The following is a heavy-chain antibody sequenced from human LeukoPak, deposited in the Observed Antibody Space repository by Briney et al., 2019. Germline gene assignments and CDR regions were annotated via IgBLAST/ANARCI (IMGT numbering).Heavy chain of an antibody. D-gene: IGHD3-9*01. V-gene: IGHV4-4*07. CDR3: ARVRRGYDILTGYSPGDAFDI. Sequence: PSETLSLTCAVSGDSITSYYWSWIRQPAGKGLEWIGRIYTSGSTNYNPSLKSRVTISVDTSKNQFSLKLSSVTAADTAVYYCARVRRGYDILTGYSPGDAFDIWGQGTMVTVSS. J-gene: IGHJ3*02. CDR2: IYTSGST. CDR1: GDSITSYY.